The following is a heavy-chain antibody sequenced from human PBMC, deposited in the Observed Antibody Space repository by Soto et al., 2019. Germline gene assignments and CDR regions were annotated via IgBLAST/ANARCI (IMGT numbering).Heavy chain of an antibody. D-gene: IGHD5-12*01. CDR1: GGTFSSYA. V-gene: IGHV1-69*12. CDR3: ASSVAKYYYYGMDV. CDR2: IIRIFGTA. J-gene: IGHJ6*02. Sequence: QVQLVQSGAEVKKPGSSVKVSCKASGGTFSSYAISWVRQAPGEGLEWMGGIIRIFGTANYEQKFKGRVTITADESTSTAYMELSSLRAEDTAVYYCASSVAKYYYYGMDVWCQGTTVTVSS.